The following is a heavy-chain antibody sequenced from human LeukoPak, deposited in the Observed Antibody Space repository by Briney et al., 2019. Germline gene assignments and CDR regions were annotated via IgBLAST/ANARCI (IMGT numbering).Heavy chain of an antibody. D-gene: IGHD1-26*01. J-gene: IGHJ6*03. CDR2: IKQDGSEK. V-gene: IGHV3-7*01. CDR3: ARAVGARPRGAYSYYMDV. Sequence: GGSLRLSCAASGFTFSSYWMSWVRQAPGKGLEWVANIKQDGSEKYYVDSVKGRFTISRDNAKNSLYLQMNSLRAEDTAVYYCARAVGARPRGAYSYYMDVWGKGTTVTVSS. CDR1: GFTFSSYW.